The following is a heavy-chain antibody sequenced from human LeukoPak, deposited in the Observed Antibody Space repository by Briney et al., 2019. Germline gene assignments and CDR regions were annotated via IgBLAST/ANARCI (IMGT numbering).Heavy chain of an antibody. CDR3: ATYYCSTTSCYPYFFDY. CDR1: GYPFTRYG. V-gene: IGHV1-18*01. J-gene: IGHJ4*02. CDR2: INPDNGNT. Sequence: ASVKVSCKASGYPFTRYGISWVRQAPGQGLEWMRWINPDNGNTKYAQKFQGRVTMTTDTSTSTAHMELRSLRSDDTAVYYCATYYCSTTSCYPYFFDYWGQGTLVTVSS. D-gene: IGHD2-2*01.